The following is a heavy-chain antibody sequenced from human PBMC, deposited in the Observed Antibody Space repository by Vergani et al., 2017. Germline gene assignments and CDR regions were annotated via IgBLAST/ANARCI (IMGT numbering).Heavy chain of an antibody. Sequence: QLQLQESGSGLVKPSQTLSLTCAVSGGSLSSGGYSWSWIRQPPGKGVEWIGYIYHSGSTYYNPSLKSRVTISVDRSKNQFSLKLSSVTAADTAVYYCARVKGCSSTSGYDYNWFDPWGQGTLVTVSS. J-gene: IGHJ5*02. D-gene: IGHD2-2*01. CDR3: ARVKGCSSTSGYDYNWFDP. CDR1: GGSLSSGGYS. V-gene: IGHV4-30-2*01. CDR2: IYHSGST.